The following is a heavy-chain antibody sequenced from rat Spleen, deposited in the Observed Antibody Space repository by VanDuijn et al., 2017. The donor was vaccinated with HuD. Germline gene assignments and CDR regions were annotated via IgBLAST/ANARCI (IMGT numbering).Heavy chain of an antibody. CDR1: GFTFNNYW. J-gene: IGHJ1*01. CDR2: ITNTGGST. D-gene: IGHD1-2*01. Sequence: EVQLVESGGGLVQPGRSLKLSCVASGFTFNNYWMTWIRQAPGKGLEWVASITNTGGSTYYPDSVKGRFTISRDNAKSTLYLQMESLRSEDTATYYCAKDMSRPIAARSYWYFDFWGPGTMVTVSS. V-gene: IGHV5-31*01. CDR3: AKDMSRPIAARSYWYFDF.